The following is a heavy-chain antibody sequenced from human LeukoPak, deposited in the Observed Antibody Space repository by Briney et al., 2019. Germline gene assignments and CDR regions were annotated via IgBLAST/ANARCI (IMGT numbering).Heavy chain of an antibody. V-gene: IGHV3-30-3*01. D-gene: IGHD3-22*01. CDR2: ISYDGSNK. Sequence: PGGSLRLSCAASGFTLSSYAMHWVRQAPGKGLEWVAVISYDGSNKYYAGSVKGRFTISRDNSKNTLYLQMNSLRAEDTAVYYCARSDRKYYYDRSGYFSSDYWGQGTLVTVSS. CDR1: GFTLSSYA. J-gene: IGHJ4*02. CDR3: ARSDRKYYYDRSGYFSSDY.